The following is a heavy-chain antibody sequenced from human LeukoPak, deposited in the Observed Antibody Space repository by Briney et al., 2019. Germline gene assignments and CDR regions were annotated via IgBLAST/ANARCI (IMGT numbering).Heavy chain of an antibody. CDR2: ITASGAGT. CDR3: AKDSAEGSSWYYYFDY. Sequence: GGSLRLSCAASGFTFSSYAMSWVRQAPGRGLEWVSAITASGAGTYYADSVKGRFTISRDNSKNTLYLQMNSLRAEDTAVYYCAKDSAEGSSWYYYFDYWGRGTLVTVSS. D-gene: IGHD6-13*01. J-gene: IGHJ4*02. V-gene: IGHV3-23*01. CDR1: GFTFSSYA.